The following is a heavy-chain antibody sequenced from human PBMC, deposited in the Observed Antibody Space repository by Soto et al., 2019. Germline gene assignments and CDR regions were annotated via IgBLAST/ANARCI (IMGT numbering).Heavy chain of an antibody. Sequence: XETLSLTCAVYGGSFSGYYWSWIRQPPGKGLEWIGEINHSGSTNYNPSLKSRVTISVDTSKNQFSLKLSSVTAADTAVYYCARGRLRYFDWLSPIYYYGMDVWGQGTTVTVSS. CDR3: ARGRLRYFDWLSPIYYYGMDV. V-gene: IGHV4-34*01. CDR1: GGSFSGYY. D-gene: IGHD3-9*01. J-gene: IGHJ6*02. CDR2: INHSGST.